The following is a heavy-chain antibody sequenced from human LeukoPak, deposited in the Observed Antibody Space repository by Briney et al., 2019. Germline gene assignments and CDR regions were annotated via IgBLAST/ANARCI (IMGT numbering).Heavy chain of an antibody. D-gene: IGHD3-10*01. Sequence: ASVKVSCKASGGTYSSYAISWVRQAPGQGLEWMGRIIPIFSIANYAQKFQGRVTITADKSTSTAYMELSSLRSEDTAVYYCARSCRGLWFGENYYYYGMDVWGQGTTVTVSS. CDR3: ARSCRGLWFGENYYYYGMDV. CDR1: GGTYSSYA. V-gene: IGHV1-69*04. CDR2: IIPIFSIA. J-gene: IGHJ6*02.